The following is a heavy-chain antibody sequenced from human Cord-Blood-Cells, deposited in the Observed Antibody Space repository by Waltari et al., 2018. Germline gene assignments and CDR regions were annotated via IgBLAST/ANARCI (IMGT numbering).Heavy chain of an antibody. D-gene: IGHD7-27*01. Sequence: QVQLQESGPGLVQPSQTLSLTCTVSGGSLSSGGYYWSCIRQHPGKGLEWIGYIYYSGSTYYNPSLKSRVTISVDTSKNQFSLKLSSVTAADTAVYYCARLGGNWGPTLDYWGQGTLVTVSS. CDR1: GGSLSSGGYY. CDR3: ARLGGNWGPTLDY. J-gene: IGHJ4*02. V-gene: IGHV4-31*03. CDR2: IYYSGST.